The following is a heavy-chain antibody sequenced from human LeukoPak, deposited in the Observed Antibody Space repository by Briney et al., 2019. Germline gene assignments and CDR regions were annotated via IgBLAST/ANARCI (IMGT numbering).Heavy chain of an antibody. Sequence: GGSLRLSCAASGFTFSTYDMNWVRQATGKGLEWVSGINPAGDTYYPGSVKGRFTISREDAKNSFYLQMNSLRVAEKALYYCARGDCSGGSCSSMDVWGQGTTVTVSS. CDR1: GFTFSTYD. CDR3: ARGDCSGGSCSSMDV. CDR2: INPAGDT. D-gene: IGHD2-15*01. V-gene: IGHV3-13*04. J-gene: IGHJ6*02.